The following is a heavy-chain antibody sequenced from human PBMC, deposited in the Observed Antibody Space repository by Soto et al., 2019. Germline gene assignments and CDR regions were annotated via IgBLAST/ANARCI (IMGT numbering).Heavy chain of an antibody. Sequence: SETLSLTCAVYGGSFSGYYWSWIRQPPGKGLEWIGEINHSGSTNYNPSLKSRVTISVDTSKNQFSLKLSSVTAADTAVYYCARGVTIFGVVRIHNDYWGQGTLVTVSS. V-gene: IGHV4-34*01. CDR1: GGSFSGYY. CDR3: ARGVTIFGVVRIHNDY. D-gene: IGHD3-3*01. CDR2: INHSGST. J-gene: IGHJ4*02.